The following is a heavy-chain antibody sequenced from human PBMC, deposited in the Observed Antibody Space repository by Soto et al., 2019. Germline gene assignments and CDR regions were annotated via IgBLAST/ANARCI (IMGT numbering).Heavy chain of an antibody. CDR1: GVTFTGSH. CDR3: ARAAIAAAGTFWFEP. J-gene: IGHJ5*02. Sequence: APGTASCTATGVTFTGSHKHWVAQAHGKGLEWMGWITPNSGGTNYAQKFQGRVTMTRDTSISTAYMELSRLRSDDTAVYYCARAAIAAAGTFWFEPWGQGTLVTLSS. V-gene: IGHV1-2*02. D-gene: IGHD6-13*01. CDR2: ITPNSGGT.